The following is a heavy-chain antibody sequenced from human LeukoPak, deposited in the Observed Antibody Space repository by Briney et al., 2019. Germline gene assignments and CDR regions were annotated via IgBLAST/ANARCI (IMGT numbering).Heavy chain of an antibody. J-gene: IGHJ5*02. CDR2: INPNSGGT. V-gene: IGHV1-2*02. Sequence: ASVKVSCKASGYTFTGYYMHWLRQAPGQGLEWMGWINPNSGGTDYAQKFPGRVTMTRDTSTSTVYMELSSLRSEDTAVYYCARGLPRIAAAGANWFDPWGQGTLVTVSS. CDR3: ARGLPRIAAAGANWFDP. CDR1: GYTFTGYY. D-gene: IGHD6-13*01.